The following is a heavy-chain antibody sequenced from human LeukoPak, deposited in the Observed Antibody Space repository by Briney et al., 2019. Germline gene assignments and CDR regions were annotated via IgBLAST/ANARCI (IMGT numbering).Heavy chain of an antibody. CDR1: GYSFTSYW. J-gene: IGHJ5*02. D-gene: IGHD3-22*01. V-gene: IGHV5-51*01. CDR3: ARVKKYYYDSSGSPGGWFDP. CDR2: FYPGDSDT. Sequence: GESLKISCRGSGYSFTSYWIGWVRQMPGKGLEGLGIFYPGDSDTRYSPSFQGQVTISADKSISTAYLQWSSLKASDTAMYYCARVKKYYYDSSGSPGGWFDPWGQGTLVTVSS.